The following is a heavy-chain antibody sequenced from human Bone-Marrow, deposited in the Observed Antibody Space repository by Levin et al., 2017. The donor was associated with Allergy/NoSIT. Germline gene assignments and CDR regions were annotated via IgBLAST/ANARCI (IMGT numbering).Heavy chain of an antibody. Sequence: GESLKISCKASGYTFTSYYMHWVRQAPGQGLEWMGIINPSGGSTSYAQKFQGRVTMTRDTSTSTVYMELSSLRSEDTAVYYCARGHGEGATTGGAGAYFDYWGQGTLVTVSS. CDR1: GYTFTSYY. CDR2: INPSGGST. J-gene: IGHJ4*02. D-gene: IGHD1-26*01. V-gene: IGHV1-46*01. CDR3: ARGHGEGATTGGAGAYFDY.